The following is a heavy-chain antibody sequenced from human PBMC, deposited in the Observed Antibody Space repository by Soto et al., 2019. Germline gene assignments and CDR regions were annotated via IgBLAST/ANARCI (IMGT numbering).Heavy chain of an antibody. V-gene: IGHV3-30-3*01. CDR2: ISYDGSNK. J-gene: IGHJ3*02. Sequence: VRQAPGKGLEWVAVISYDGSNKYYADSVKGRFTISRDNSKNTLYLQMNSLRAEDTAVYYCARDGYCSGGSCYPSGAFDIWGQGTMVTVSS. CDR3: ARDGYCSGGSCYPSGAFDI. D-gene: IGHD2-15*01.